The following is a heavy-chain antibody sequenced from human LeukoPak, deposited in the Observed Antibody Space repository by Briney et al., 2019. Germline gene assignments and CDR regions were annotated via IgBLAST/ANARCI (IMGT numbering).Heavy chain of an antibody. D-gene: IGHD6-13*01. Sequence: GESLKISCKGSGYSFTSYWIGWVRQMPGKGLEWMGIIYPGDSDTRYSPSFQGQVTISADKSISTAYLQWSSLKASDTAMYYCARHALSSSWYRIVNWFDPWGQGTLVTVSS. J-gene: IGHJ5*02. V-gene: IGHV5-51*01. CDR2: IYPGDSDT. CDR3: ARHALSSSWYRIVNWFDP. CDR1: GYSFTSYW.